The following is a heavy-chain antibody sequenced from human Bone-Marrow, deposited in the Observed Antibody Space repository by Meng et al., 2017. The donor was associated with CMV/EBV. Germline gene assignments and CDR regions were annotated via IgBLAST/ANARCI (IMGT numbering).Heavy chain of an antibody. CDR2: ISSSSSYI. CDR1: GFTFDDYA. D-gene: IGHD1-7*01. J-gene: IGHJ6*02. CDR3: ARVNWNYRFSFSSYGMDV. Sequence: GESLKISCAASGFTFDDYAMHWVRQAPGKGLEWVSSISSSSSYIYYADSVKGRFTISRDNAKNSLYLQMNSLRAEDTAVYYCARVNWNYRFSFSSYGMDVWGQGTTVTVSS. V-gene: IGHV3-21*01.